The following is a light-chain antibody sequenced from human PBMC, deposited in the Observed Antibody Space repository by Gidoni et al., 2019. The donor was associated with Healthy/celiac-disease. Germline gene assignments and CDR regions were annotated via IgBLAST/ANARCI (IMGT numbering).Light chain of an antibody. J-gene: IGKJ1*01. CDR3: QQYNNGRART. V-gene: IGKV3-15*01. CDR1: QSVSSN. CDR2: GAS. Sequence: EIVMTQSPATLSVSPGERATLSCRASQSVSSNLAWYQQKPGQAPRLLIYGASTRATGIPARFSGSGSGTEFTLTISSLQSEDFAVYYCQQYNNGRARTFGQGTKVEIK.